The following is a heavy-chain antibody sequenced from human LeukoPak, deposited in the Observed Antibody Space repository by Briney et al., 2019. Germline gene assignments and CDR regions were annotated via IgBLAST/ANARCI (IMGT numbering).Heavy chain of an antibody. D-gene: IGHD3-22*01. CDR3: ARHDGPPYDPPVY. CDR1: GYNFATYW. Sequence: GESPKISCKGSGYNFATYWIGWVRQMPGKGLEWMGVIYPADSDARYSPSFQGQVTISADKSINTAYLQWSSLKASDTAMYYCARHDGPPYDPPVYWGQGTLVTVSS. V-gene: IGHV5-51*01. J-gene: IGHJ4*02. CDR2: IYPADSDA.